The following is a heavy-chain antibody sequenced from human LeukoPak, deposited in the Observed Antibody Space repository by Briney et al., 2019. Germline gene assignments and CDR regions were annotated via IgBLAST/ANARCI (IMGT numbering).Heavy chain of an antibody. J-gene: IGHJ4*02. D-gene: IGHD5-24*01. CDR3: TRGLQGPDY. Sequence: GGSLRLSCAASGFTFSSYSMHWVRQAPGKGLAWVSRINNDGSSTVYADSVKGRFTISRDNAKNTLYLQMTSLRPEDTAVYYCTRGLQGPDYWGQGTLVTVSP. V-gene: IGHV3-74*01. CDR2: INNDGSST. CDR1: GFTFSSYS.